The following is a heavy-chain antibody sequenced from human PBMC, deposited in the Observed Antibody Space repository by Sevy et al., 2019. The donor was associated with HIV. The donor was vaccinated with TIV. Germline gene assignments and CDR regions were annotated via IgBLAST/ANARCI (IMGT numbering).Heavy chain of an antibody. V-gene: IGHV3-30-3*01. CDR1: GFTFSSYA. Sequence: GGSLRLSCAASGFTFSSYAMHWVRQAPGKGLEWVAVISYDGSNKYYADSVKGRFTISRDNSKNTLYLQMNSLSAEDTAVYYCARTPGGAFDFWGPGTMVTVSS. J-gene: IGHJ3*01. CDR3: ARTPGGAFDF. CDR2: ISYDGSNK.